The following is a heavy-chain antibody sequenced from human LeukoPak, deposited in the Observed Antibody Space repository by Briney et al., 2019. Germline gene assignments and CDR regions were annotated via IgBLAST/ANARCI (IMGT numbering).Heavy chain of an antibody. CDR3: AREWELNAFDI. V-gene: IGHV4-59*01. CDR1: GGSISSYY. J-gene: IGHJ3*02. Sequence: SETLSLTYTVSGGSISSYYWSWIRQPPGKGLEWIGYIYYSGSTNYNPSLKSRVTISVDTSKNQFSLKLSSVTAADTAVYYCAREWELNAFDIWGQGTLVTVSS. D-gene: IGHD1-26*01. CDR2: IYYSGST.